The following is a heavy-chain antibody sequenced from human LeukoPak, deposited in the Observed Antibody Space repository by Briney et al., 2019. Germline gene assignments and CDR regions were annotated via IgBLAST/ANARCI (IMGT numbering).Heavy chain of an antibody. Sequence: GGSLRLSCAASGFTFNSYWMNWVRQAPGKGLEWVANIKRDGSEKYYVDSVKGRFTISRDNAKNSLSLQMNSLRAEDTALYYCARHDCTSANCPLDYWGQGTLVAVPS. CDR3: ARHDCTSANCPLDY. CDR2: IKRDGSEK. CDR1: GFTFNSYW. J-gene: IGHJ4*02. V-gene: IGHV3-7*03. D-gene: IGHD2-2*01.